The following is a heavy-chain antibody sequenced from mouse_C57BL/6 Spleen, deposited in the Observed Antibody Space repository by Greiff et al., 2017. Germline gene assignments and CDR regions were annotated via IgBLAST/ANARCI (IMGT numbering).Heavy chain of an antibody. CDR1: GYTFTSYW. CDR3: ASTVVAADCFDY. V-gene: IGHV1-74*01. D-gene: IGHD1-1*01. CDR2: IHPSDSDT. Sequence: QVQLQQPGAELVKPGASVKVSCKASGYTFTSYWMHWVKQRPGQGLEWIGRIHPSDSDTNYNQKFKGKATLTVDKSSSTAYMQLISLTSEDSAVYCFASTVVAADCFDYWGQGTTLTVSS. J-gene: IGHJ2*01.